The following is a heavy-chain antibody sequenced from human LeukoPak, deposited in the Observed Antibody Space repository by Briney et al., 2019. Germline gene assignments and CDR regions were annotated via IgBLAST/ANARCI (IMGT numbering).Heavy chain of an antibody. V-gene: IGHV4-59*01. CDR2: IYYSGCT. Sequence: SETLSLTCTVSGGSISSYYWSWIRQPPGKGLEWIGYIYYSGCTNYNPSLKSRVTISVDTSKNQFSLKLSSVTAADTAVYYCASLCSSTSCPPDYWGQGTLVTVSS. J-gene: IGHJ4*02. CDR1: GGSISSYY. D-gene: IGHD2-2*01. CDR3: ASLCSSTSCPPDY.